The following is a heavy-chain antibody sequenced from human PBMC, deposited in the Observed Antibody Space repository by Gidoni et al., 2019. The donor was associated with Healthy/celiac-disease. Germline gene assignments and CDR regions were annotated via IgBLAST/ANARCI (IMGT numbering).Heavy chain of an antibody. D-gene: IGHD6-6*01. V-gene: IGHV4-4*02. Sequence: QVQLQESGPGLVKPSGTLSLTCAVSGGSISSSNWWSWVRQPPGKGLEWIGEIYHSGSTNYNPSLKSRVTISVDKSKNQFSLKLSSVTAADTAVYYCARVGAARSLDYYYGMDVWGQGTTVTVSS. CDR2: IYHSGST. CDR3: ARVGAARSLDYYYGMDV. CDR1: GGSISSSNW. J-gene: IGHJ6*02.